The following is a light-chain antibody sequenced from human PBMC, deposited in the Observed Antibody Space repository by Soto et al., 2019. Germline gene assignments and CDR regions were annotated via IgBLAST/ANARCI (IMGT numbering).Light chain of an antibody. J-gene: IGLJ1*01. CDR2: EVS. V-gene: IGLV2-14*01. CDR1: SSDVGGYNY. CDR3: SSYTSTTLDV. Sequence: QSALTQPASVSGSPGQSITISCTGTSSDVGGYNYVSWYQQHPYKAPKLMIYEVSNRPSGVSNRFSGSKSGNTASLTISGLQAEDEADYYCSSYTSTTLDVFGTGTKLTVL.